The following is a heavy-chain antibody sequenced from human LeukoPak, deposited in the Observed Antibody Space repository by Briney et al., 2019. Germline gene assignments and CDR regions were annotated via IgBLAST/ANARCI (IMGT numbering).Heavy chain of an antibody. D-gene: IGHD6-13*01. CDR2: ISWNSGSI. J-gene: IGHJ4*02. CDR3: AKSSGYSSSWALDY. CDR1: GFTFDDYA. Sequence: GRSLRLSCAASGFTFDDYAMHWVPQAPGKGLEWVSGISWNSGSIGYADSVKGRFTISRDNAKNSLYLQMNSLRAEDMALYYCAKSSGYSSSWALDYWGQGTLVTVSS. V-gene: IGHV3-9*03.